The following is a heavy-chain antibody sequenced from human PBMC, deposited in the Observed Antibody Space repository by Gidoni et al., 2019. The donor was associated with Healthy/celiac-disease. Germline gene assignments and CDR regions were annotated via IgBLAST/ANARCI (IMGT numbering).Heavy chain of an antibody. J-gene: IGHJ6*02. CDR2: INHSGST. V-gene: IGHV4-34*01. Sequence: QVQLQQWGAGLLKPSETLSLTCAVYGVSFSGSYWSWIRQPPGTGLDWIGEINHSGSTNYNPSLKSRVTISVDTSKNQFSLKLSSVTAADTAVYYCARGPRYSGPYGMDVWGQGTTVTVSS. CDR1: GVSFSGSY. D-gene: IGHD5-12*01. CDR3: ARGPRYSGPYGMDV.